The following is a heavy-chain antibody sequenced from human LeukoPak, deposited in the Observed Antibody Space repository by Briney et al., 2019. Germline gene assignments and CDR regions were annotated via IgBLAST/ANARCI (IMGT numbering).Heavy chain of an antibody. Sequence: GGSLRLSCAASGFTFSSYAMTWVRQAPGKGLVWVSAISGSGSNTYYADSVKGRFTISRDNSKNTLYLLINSLRADDTAVYYCARGNGDYAIHPDYWGQGTLVTVSS. J-gene: IGHJ4*02. CDR3: ARGNGDYAIHPDY. D-gene: IGHD4-17*01. CDR2: ISGSGSNT. CDR1: GFTFSSYA. V-gene: IGHV3-23*01.